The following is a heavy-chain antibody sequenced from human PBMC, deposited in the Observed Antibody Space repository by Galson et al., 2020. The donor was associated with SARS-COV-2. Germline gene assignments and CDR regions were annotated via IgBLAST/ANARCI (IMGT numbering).Heavy chain of an antibody. CDR1: GFTVTTNY. J-gene: IGHJ5*02. CDR2: IYSDGSQ. V-gene: IGHV3-66*01. Sequence: QAGGSLRLSCAASGFTVTTNYMSWVRPAPGKGLEWVSVIYSDGSQHFTDSVKGRFIISRDKSRNTLYLQMNSLRAEDTAVYSCARDYYYDSTRVLDPWGQGALVTVSS. CDR3: ARDYYYDSTRVLDP. D-gene: IGHD3-22*01.